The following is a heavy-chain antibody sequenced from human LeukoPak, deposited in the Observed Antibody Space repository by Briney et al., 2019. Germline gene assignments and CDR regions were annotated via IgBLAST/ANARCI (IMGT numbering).Heavy chain of an antibody. J-gene: IGHJ4*02. CDR1: GFTFSGYG. D-gene: IGHD2-15*01. V-gene: IGHV3-30*18. Sequence: GGSLRLSCAASGFTFSGYGMHWVRQAPGKGLEWVAVISYDGSNKYYADSVKGRFTISRDNSKNTPYLQMNSLRAEDTAVYYCAKNMGPVVVAASVDYWGQGTLVTVSS. CDR3: AKNMGPVVVAASVDY. CDR2: ISYDGSNK.